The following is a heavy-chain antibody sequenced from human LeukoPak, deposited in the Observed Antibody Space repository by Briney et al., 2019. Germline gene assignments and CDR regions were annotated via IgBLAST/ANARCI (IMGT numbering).Heavy chain of an antibody. Sequence: GGSLRLSCAVSGITLSNYGMSWVRQAPGKGLEWVAGISGSGGRTNYADSVKGRFTISRDNPKNTMYLQMNSLRAEDKAVYFCAKRGVVIRVILVGFHKEANYFDSWGQGVLVTVSS. CDR3: AKRGVVIRVILVGFHKEANYFDS. D-gene: IGHD3-22*01. CDR1: GITLSNYG. V-gene: IGHV3-23*01. CDR2: ISGSGGRT. J-gene: IGHJ4*02.